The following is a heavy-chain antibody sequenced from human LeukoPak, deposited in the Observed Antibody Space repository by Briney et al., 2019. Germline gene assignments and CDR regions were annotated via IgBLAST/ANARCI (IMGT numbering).Heavy chain of an antibody. CDR3: ASSIVGAEGRFDY. J-gene: IGHJ4*02. CDR1: GGSISSYY. Sequence: PSETLSLTCTVSGGSISSYYWSWIRQPPGKGLEWIGYIYYSGSTNYNPSLKSRVTISVDTSKNQFSLKLSSVTAADTAVYYCASSIVGAEGRFDYWGQGTLVTVSS. D-gene: IGHD1-26*01. CDR2: IYYSGST. V-gene: IGHV4-59*08.